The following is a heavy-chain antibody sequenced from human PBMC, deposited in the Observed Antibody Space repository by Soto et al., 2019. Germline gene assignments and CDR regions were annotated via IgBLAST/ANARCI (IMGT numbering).Heavy chain of an antibody. J-gene: IGHJ4*02. CDR1: GFTFSSYA. D-gene: IGHD3-22*01. Sequence: GGSLRLSCAASGFTFSSYAMHWVRQAPGKGLEWVAVISYDGSNKYYADSVKGRFTISRDNSKNTLYLQMNSLRAEDTAVYYCARLFYDSSGYQANYWGQGTLVTVSS. V-gene: IGHV3-30-3*01. CDR2: ISYDGSNK. CDR3: ARLFYDSSGYQANY.